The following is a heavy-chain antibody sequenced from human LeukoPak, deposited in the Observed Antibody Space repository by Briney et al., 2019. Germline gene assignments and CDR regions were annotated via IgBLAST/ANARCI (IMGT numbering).Heavy chain of an antibody. V-gene: IGHV1-69*13. Sequence: SVKVSCKASGGTFSSYAISWVRQAPGQGLEWMGGIIPIFGTANYAQKFQGRVTITADESTSTAYMELSSLRSEDTAVYYCARGVTMVRGVILASFDYWGQGTLVTVSS. D-gene: IGHD3-10*01. CDR3: ARGVTMVRGVILASFDY. J-gene: IGHJ4*02. CDR2: IIPIFGTA. CDR1: GGTFSSYA.